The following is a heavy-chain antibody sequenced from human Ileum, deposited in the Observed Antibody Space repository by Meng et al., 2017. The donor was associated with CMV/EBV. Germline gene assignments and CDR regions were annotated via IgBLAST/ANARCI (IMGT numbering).Heavy chain of an antibody. CDR2: IYYTEGT. J-gene: IGHJ4*02. CDR3: ARLFGYSYGAIDY. D-gene: IGHD5-18*01. V-gene: IGHV4-39*02. Sequence: QLQLQESGPGLVKSPETLSLTCTVAGGSISNVLYYWGWIRQPPGKGLEWIGSIYYTEGTHYSPSLKSRVTISLDTSKNHLSLMLSSVTAADTAVYYCARLFGYSYGAIDYWGQGTLVTVSS. CDR1: GGSISNVLYY.